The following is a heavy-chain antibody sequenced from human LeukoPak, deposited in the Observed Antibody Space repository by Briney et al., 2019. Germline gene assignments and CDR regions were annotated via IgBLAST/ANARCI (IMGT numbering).Heavy chain of an antibody. J-gene: IGHJ4*02. Sequence: RRSLRLSCAASGFTFDDYTMHWVRQAPGKGLEWVSLISWDGGSTYYADSVKGRFTISRDNSKNSLYLQMNSLRTEDTALYYCAKDMGYSSSCFDYWGQGTLVTVSS. CDR3: AKDMGYSSSCFDY. V-gene: IGHV3-43*01. D-gene: IGHD6-6*01. CDR2: ISWDGGST. CDR1: GFTFDDYT.